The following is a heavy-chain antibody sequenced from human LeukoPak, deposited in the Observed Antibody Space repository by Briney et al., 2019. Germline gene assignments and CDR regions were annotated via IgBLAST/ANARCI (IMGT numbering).Heavy chain of an antibody. CDR1: GFTFSSYG. J-gene: IGHJ4*02. CDR3: ARAYDY. V-gene: IGHV3-33*01. Sequence: PGGSLRLFCAASGFTFSSYGVHWVRQAPGKGLEWVAVIWYDGSNKYYADSVKGRFTISRDNSKNTLYLQMNSLRAEDTAVYYCARAYDYWGQGTLVTVSS. CDR2: IWYDGSNK.